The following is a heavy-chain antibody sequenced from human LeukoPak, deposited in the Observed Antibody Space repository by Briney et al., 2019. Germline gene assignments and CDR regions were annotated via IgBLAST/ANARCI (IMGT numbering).Heavy chain of an antibody. Sequence: SVKVSCKASGGTFSSYAISWVRQAPGQGLEWMGGIIPIFGTANYAQKFQGRVTITADESTSTAYMELSSLRSEDTAVYYCARDTGRMTTVTTPWFDPWGQGTLATVSS. D-gene: IGHD4-11*01. CDR3: ARDTGRMTTVTTPWFDP. CDR1: GGTFSSYA. V-gene: IGHV1-69*13. J-gene: IGHJ5*02. CDR2: IIPIFGTA.